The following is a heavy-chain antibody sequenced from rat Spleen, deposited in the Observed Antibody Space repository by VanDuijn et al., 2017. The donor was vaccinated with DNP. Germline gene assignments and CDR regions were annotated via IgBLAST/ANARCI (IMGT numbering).Heavy chain of an antibody. CDR3: ARDYGSYPYYFDY. CDR2: ITKSGGST. CDR1: GFTFSDYY. J-gene: IGHJ2*01. D-gene: IGHD1-3*01. V-gene: IGHV5-25*01. Sequence: EVQLVESGGGLVQPGRSMKLSCAASGFTFSDYYMAWVRQAPTKGLEWVAYITKSGGSTYYRDFVKGRFIISRDNAKNTLYLQVSSLRSEDTATYYCARDYGSYPYYFDYWGQGVMVTVSS.